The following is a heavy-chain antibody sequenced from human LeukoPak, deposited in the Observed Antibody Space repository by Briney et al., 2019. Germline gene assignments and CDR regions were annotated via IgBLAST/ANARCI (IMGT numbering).Heavy chain of an antibody. CDR2: IYYSGST. D-gene: IGHD3-22*01. J-gene: IGHJ4*02. CDR3: ARYPLLSYYDSSGYYADY. CDR1: GGSISSYY. V-gene: IGHV4-59*08. Sequence: SETLSLTCTVSGGSISSYYWSWIRQPPGKGLEWIGYIYYSGSTNYNPSLKSRVTISVDTSKNQFSLKLSSVTAADTAVYYCARYPLLSYYDSSGYYADYWGQGTLVTVSS.